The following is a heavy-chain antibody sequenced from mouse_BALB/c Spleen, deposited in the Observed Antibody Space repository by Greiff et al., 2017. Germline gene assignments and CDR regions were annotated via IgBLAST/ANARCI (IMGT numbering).Heavy chain of an antibody. V-gene: IGHV5-4*02. CDR1: GFTFSDYY. J-gene: IGHJ2*01. Sequence: EVKLVESGGGLVKPGGSLKLSCAASGFTFSDYYMYWVRQTPEKRLEWVATISDGGSYTYYPDSVKGRFTISRDNAKNNLYLQMSSLKSEDTAMYYCARGFPHYFDYWGQGTTLTVSS. CDR2: ISDGGSYT. CDR3: ARGFPHYFDY.